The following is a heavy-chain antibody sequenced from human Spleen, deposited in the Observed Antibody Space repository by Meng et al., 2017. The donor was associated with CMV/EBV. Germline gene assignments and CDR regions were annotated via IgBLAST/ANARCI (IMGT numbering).Heavy chain of an antibody. V-gene: IGHV4-61*03. CDR1: GDSVRGGNSY. Sequence: SETLSLTCTVSGDSVRGGNSYWSWLRQPPGKGLEWIGYVYYSGSTRDNPSLKGRVTISLDTSKNHFSLNLTSVTAADTGVYFCARDSVAPRLGLDYWGQGMLVTVS. CDR3: ARDSVAPRLGLDY. CDR2: VYYSGST. J-gene: IGHJ4*02. D-gene: IGHD2-15*01.